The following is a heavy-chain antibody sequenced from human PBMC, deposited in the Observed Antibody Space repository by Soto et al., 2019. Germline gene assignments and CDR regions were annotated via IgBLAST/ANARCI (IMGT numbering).Heavy chain of an antibody. Sequence: QVQLQQWGAGLLKPSETLSLTCAVYGGSFSGYYWTWIRQPPGTGLEWIGEINHSGSTNYNPSLKXXVTISVDTSKTQFSLKLPSVTAAATAVYYCARDKITGLFDYWGQGTLVTVSS. CDR1: GGSFSGYY. V-gene: IGHV4-34*01. CDR2: INHSGST. D-gene: IGHD2-8*02. CDR3: ARDKITGLFDY. J-gene: IGHJ4*02.